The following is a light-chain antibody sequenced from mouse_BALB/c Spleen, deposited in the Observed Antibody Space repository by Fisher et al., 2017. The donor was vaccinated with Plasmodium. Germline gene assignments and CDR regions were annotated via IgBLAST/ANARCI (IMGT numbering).Light chain of an antibody. CDR2: YTS. V-gene: IGKV5-43*01. CDR1: QSIANN. J-gene: IGKJ5*01. CDR3: QQSNGWPLT. Sequence: DIVITQSPATLSVTPGDSVSLSCRASQSIANNLHWYQQKLHESPRLLINYTSQSISGIPSRISGSGSGTDFTLIINSVETEDFGMYFCQQSNGWPLTFGAGTKLELK.